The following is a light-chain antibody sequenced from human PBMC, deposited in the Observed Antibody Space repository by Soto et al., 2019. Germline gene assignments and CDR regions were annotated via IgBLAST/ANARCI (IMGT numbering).Light chain of an antibody. J-gene: IGKJ3*01. V-gene: IGKV3-11*01. Sequence: EIVLTQSPATLSLSPGERATLSCRASQSVSSLLAWYQQKPGQAPRLLIYDASNRATGIPARFSGSGSGTDFTLTISCLEPEDFAIYYCHQRSNWPPSFGPGTTVDI. CDR1: QSVSSL. CDR3: HQRSNWPPS. CDR2: DAS.